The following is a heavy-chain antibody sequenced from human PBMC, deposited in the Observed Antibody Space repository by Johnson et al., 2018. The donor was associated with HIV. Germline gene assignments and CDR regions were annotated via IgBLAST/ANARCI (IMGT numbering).Heavy chain of an antibody. Sequence: VYLVESGGGLVQPGGSLRLSCAASGFTFSSYDMHWVRQATGKGLEWVSAIGTAGDTYYPGSVKGRFTISRENAKNSLYLQMNSLRAGDTAVYYCARENGGGAFDIWGQGTMVTVSS. CDR3: ARENGGGAFDI. V-gene: IGHV3-13*01. J-gene: IGHJ3*02. CDR2: IGTAGDT. CDR1: GFTFSSYD. D-gene: IGHD3-10*01.